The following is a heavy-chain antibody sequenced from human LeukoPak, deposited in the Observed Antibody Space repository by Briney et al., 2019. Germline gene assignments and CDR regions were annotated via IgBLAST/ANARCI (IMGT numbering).Heavy chain of an antibody. V-gene: IGHV4-34*01. CDR3: ARGRLNIAPNSGYDYWRY. CDR1: GGSFSGYY. Sequence: PSETLSLTCAVYGGSFSGYYWSWIRQPPGKGLEWIGEINHSGSTNYNPSLKSRVTISVDTSKNQFSLKLSSVTAADTAVYYCARGRLNIAPNSGYDYWRYRGQGTLVTVSS. J-gene: IGHJ4*02. CDR2: INHSGST. D-gene: IGHD5-12*01.